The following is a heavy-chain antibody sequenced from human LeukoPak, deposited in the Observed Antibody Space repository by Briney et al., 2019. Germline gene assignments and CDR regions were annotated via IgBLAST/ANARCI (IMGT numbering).Heavy chain of an antibody. CDR2: IYYSGST. J-gene: IGHJ4*02. Sequence: NPSETLSLTCTVSGGSISSSSYHWGWIRQPPGKGLEWIGSIYYSGSTYYNPSLKSRVTISVDTSKNQFSLKLSSVTAADTAVYYCASVPHYYYDSSGYSDYWGQGTLVTVSS. D-gene: IGHD3-22*01. CDR1: GGSISSSSYH. V-gene: IGHV4-39*01. CDR3: ASVPHYYYDSSGYSDY.